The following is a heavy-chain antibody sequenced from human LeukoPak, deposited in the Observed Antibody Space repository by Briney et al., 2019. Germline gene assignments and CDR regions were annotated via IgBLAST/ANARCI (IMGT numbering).Heavy chain of an antibody. CDR3: ARDIYSSSWNFDY. CDR1: GFTFSSYS. D-gene: IGHD6-13*01. Sequence: GGSLRLSCAASGFTFSSYSMNWVRQAPGKGLEWVSSISSSSSYIYYADSVKGRFTTSRDNAKNSLYLQMNSLRAEDTAVYYCARDIYSSSWNFDYWGQGTLVTVSS. J-gene: IGHJ4*02. CDR2: ISSSSSYI. V-gene: IGHV3-21*01.